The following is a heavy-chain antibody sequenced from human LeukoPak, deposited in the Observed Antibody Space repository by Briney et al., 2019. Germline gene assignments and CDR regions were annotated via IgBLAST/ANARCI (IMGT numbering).Heavy chain of an antibody. CDR2: IHGSGTT. CDR1: GGSITNYF. Sequence: PSETLSLTCSVSGGSITNYFWSWIRQPPGKGLEWIGFIHGSGTTNYNPSLKSRLTMSLDTSKNQFSLRLGSVTAADTAVYYCARQFGGTCDVLWGQGTLVTVSS. V-gene: IGHV4-59*08. D-gene: IGHD3-10*01. J-gene: IGHJ4*02. CDR3: ARQFGGTCDVL.